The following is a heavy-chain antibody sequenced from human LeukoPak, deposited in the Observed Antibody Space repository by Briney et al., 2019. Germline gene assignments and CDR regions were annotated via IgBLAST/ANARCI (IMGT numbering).Heavy chain of an antibody. D-gene: IGHD3-3*01. Sequence: ASVKVSCKASGYTFTGYYMHWVRQAPAQGLEWMGWINPNSGGTNYAQKFQGRVTMTRDTSISTVYMDLSRLRSDDTAVYYCARFGTKIQLRFLEWSLSLDIWGQGTMVTVSS. CDR2: INPNSGGT. J-gene: IGHJ3*02. V-gene: IGHV1-2*02. CDR3: ARFGTKIQLRFLEWSLSLDI. CDR1: GYTFTGYY.